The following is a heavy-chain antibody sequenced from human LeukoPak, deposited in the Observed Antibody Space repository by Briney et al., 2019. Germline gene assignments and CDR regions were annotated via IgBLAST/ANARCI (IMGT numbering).Heavy chain of an antibody. J-gene: IGHJ4*02. Sequence: GGSLRLSCAASGFTFSSYAMSWVRQAPGKGLEWVSLIYSHGGTHYADSVKGRFTISRDNSKNTLYLQMNSLRAEDTAVYYCAKIQEWGSSGYWPDYWGQGTLVTVSS. CDR3: AKIQEWGSSGYWPDY. V-gene: IGHV3-66*01. CDR1: GFTFSSYA. D-gene: IGHD3-22*01. CDR2: IYSHGGT.